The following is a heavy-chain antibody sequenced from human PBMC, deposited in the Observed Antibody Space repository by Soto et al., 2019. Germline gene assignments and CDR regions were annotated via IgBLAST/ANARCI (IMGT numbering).Heavy chain of an antibody. J-gene: IGHJ4*02. CDR1: GGSISSYY. CDR2: IYYSGST. V-gene: IGHV4-59*01. Sequence: QVQLQESGPGLVKPSETLSLTCTVSGGSISSYYWSWIRQPPGKGLEWIGYIYYSGSTNYNPSLKSRVTISVDTSKNQFSLKLSSVTAADTAVYYCARVLIVSGDGYKSGHFAYWGQGTLVTVSS. CDR3: ARVLIVSGDGYKSGHFAY. D-gene: IGHD5-12*01.